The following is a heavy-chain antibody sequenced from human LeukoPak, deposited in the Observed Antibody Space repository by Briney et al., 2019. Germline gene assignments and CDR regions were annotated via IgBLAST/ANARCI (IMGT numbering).Heavy chain of an antibody. J-gene: IGHJ3*02. Sequence: PSETLSLTCTVSGGSISSYYWSWIRQPPGKGLEWIGYIYYSGSTNYNPSLKSRVTISVDTSKNQFSLKLSSVTAADTAVYYCATQYDLWSGSHAFDIWGQGTMVTVSS. CDR1: GGSISSYY. CDR2: IYYSGST. D-gene: IGHD3-3*01. CDR3: ATQYDLWSGSHAFDI. V-gene: IGHV4-59*01.